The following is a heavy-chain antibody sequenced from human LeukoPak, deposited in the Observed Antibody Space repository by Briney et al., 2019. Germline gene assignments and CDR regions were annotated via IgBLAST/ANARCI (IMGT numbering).Heavy chain of an antibody. J-gene: IGHJ3*02. V-gene: IGHV4-34*01. CDR2: INHSGST. CDR1: GGSFSGYY. Sequence: SETLSLTCAVYGGSFSGYYWSWIRQPPGKGLEWIGEINHSGSTNYNPSLKSRVTISVDTSKNQFSLELSSVTAADTAVYYCARGLTAFDIWGQGTMVTVSS. CDR3: ARGLTAFDI.